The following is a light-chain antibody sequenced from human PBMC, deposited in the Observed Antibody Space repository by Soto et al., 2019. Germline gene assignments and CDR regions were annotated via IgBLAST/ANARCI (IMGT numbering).Light chain of an antibody. J-gene: IGKJ1*01. CDR2: DAS. CDR1: QSVSSL. Sequence: EIVLTQSPATLSLSPGERATLSCRASQSVSSLLAWYQQKSGQPPRLLISDASNRATGVPARFSGSGSGTDFTLTISRLEPEDFAVYYCQQHGSSPRTFGQGTKVDIK. V-gene: IGKV3-11*01. CDR3: QQHGSSPRT.